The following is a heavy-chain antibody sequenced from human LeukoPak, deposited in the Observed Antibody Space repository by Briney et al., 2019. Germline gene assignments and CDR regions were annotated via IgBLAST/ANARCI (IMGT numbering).Heavy chain of an antibody. CDR2: ISYDGSNK. J-gene: IGHJ6*04. CDR1: GFTFSSYA. D-gene: IGHD2-21*02. V-gene: IGHV3-30*04. CDR3: ARDEALAYCGGDCQTVGYYGMDV. Sequence: GRSLRLSCAASGFTFSSYAMHWVRQAPGKGLEWVAVISYDGSNKYYADSVKGRFTISRDNSKNTLYLQTNSLRAEDTAVYYCARDEALAYCGGDCQTVGYYGMDVWGKGNTVTVSS.